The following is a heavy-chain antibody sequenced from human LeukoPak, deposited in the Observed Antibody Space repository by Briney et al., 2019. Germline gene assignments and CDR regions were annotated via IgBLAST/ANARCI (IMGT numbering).Heavy chain of an antibody. V-gene: IGHV3-30*02. CDR3: AKDLTDSSSRYLDYYYYMDV. D-gene: IGHD6-13*01. CDR2: IRYDGSNK. CDR1: GFTFSSYG. Sequence: PGGSLRLSCAASGFTFSSYGMHWVRQAPGKGLEWVAFIRYDGSNKYYADSVKGRFTISRDNSKNTLYLQMNSLRAEDTAVYYCAKDLTDSSSRYLDYYYYMDVWGKGTTVTVSS. J-gene: IGHJ6*03.